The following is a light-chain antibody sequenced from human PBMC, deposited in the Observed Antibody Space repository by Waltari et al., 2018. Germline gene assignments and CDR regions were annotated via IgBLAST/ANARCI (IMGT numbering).Light chain of an antibody. J-gene: IGLJ3*02. CDR2: KNN. Sequence: QSVLTQPPSASGTPGQRVTISCSGSSSNIGNNYVYWYQHLPGAAPKLLIFKNNPRPSGVPDRFSYSKSGTSASLAISGLRSEDEADYYCAAWDDSLSGLVFGGGTKLSVL. V-gene: IGLV1-47*01. CDR3: AAWDDSLSGLV. CDR1: SSNIGNNY.